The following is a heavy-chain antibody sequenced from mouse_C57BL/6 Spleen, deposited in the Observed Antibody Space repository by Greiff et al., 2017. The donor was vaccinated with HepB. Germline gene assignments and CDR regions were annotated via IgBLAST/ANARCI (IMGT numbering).Heavy chain of an antibody. J-gene: IGHJ3*01. D-gene: IGHD2-4*01. CDR1: GFTFSSYA. Sequence: DVMLVESGGGLVKPGGSLKLSCAASGFTFSSYAMSWVRQTPEKRLEWVATISDGGSYTYYPDNVKGRFTISRDNAKNNLYLQMSHLKSEDTAMYYCARDLYYDYDGAWFAYWGQGTLVTVSA. V-gene: IGHV5-4*01. CDR3: ARDLYYDYDGAWFAY. CDR2: ISDGGSYT.